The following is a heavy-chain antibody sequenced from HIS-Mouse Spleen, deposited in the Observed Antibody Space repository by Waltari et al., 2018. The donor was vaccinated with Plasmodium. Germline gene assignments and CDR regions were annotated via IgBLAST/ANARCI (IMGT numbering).Heavy chain of an antibody. CDR2: INHSGST. J-gene: IGHJ2*01. CDR3: ARGLRGHYWYFDL. V-gene: IGHV4-34*01. Sequence: QVQLQQWGAGLLKPSETLSLTCAVYGGSFSGYYWSWIRQPPGKGLEWIGEINHSGSTNYNPSLKIRVTISVDTSKNQFSRKLSSVTAADTAVYYCARGLRGHYWYFDLWGRGTLVTVSS. CDR1: GGSFSGYY. D-gene: IGHD3-10*01.